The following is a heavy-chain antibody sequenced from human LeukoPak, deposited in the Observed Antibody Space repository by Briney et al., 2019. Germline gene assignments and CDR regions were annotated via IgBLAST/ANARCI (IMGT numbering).Heavy chain of an antibody. CDR2: IRGSGGTT. CDR1: GFTFSGCA. V-gene: IGHV3-23*01. D-gene: IGHD3-9*01. CDR3: AKGLYDWLSDADY. Sequence: GGSLRLSCAASGFTFSGCAMSWVRQAPGKGLEWVSAIRGSGGTTYYADSAKGRFTISRDNSKDTLYLQMNSLRAEDTAVYYCAKGLYDWLSDADYWGQGTLVTVSS. J-gene: IGHJ4*02.